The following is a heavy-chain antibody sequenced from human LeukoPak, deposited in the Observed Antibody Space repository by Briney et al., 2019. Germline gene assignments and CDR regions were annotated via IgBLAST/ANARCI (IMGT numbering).Heavy chain of an antibody. CDR2: IFSGGST. D-gene: IGHD4-17*01. CDR3: AREAVTRNYFDY. J-gene: IGHJ4*02. Sequence: PGGSLGLSCAASGFTVSSNYMSWVRQAPGKGLEWVSIIFSGGSTYYADSVKGRFTISRDNSKNTLYLQMNSLRAEDTAVYYCAREAVTRNYFDYWGQGTLVTVSS. CDR1: GFTVSSNY. V-gene: IGHV3-53*01.